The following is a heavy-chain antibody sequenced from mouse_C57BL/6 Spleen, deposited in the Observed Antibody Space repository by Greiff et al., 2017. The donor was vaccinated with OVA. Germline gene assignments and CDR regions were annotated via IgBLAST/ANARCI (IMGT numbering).Heavy chain of an antibody. V-gene: IGHV1-55*01. CDR1: GYTFTSYW. D-gene: IGHD1-1*01. CDR2: IYPGSGST. J-gene: IGHJ2*01. CDR3: ARGYYYMKDYFDY. Sequence: VQLQQPGAELVKPGASVKMSCKASGYTFTSYWITWVKQRPGQGLEWIGDIYPGSGSTNYNEKFKSKATLTVDTSSSTAYMQLSSLTSEDSAVYYCARGYYYMKDYFDYWGQGTTLTVSS.